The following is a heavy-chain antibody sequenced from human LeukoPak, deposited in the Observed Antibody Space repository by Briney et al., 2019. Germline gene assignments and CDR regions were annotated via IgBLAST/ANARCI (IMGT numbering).Heavy chain of an antibody. CDR1: AFTFSPYA. CDR2: INGSDGRT. CDR3: AKGLHRSMWLLYFDS. V-gene: IGHV3-23*01. J-gene: IGHJ4*02. Sequence: GGYLRLSCAASAFTFSPYAMGWVRPAPGKGLEWVSAINGSDGRTYYADSVKGRFTISRDNSRTTLYLQRNSVRAEDRALYYFAKGLHRSMWLLYFDSWGEGTLVTVSS. D-gene: IGHD2-21*01.